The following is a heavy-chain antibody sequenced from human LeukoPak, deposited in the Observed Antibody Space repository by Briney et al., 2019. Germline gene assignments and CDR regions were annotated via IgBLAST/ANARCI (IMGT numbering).Heavy chain of an antibody. J-gene: IGHJ6*03. Sequence: GGSRRLSCTASEFSISHYAMSWVRQAPGKGLEWVAADTSSTTSTYYASSVKGRFTISRDNSMNTPYLQMDSLRADDTAVYYCSKAPLGACAGAVCYYLDVWGKGTTVIVSS. V-gene: IGHV3-23*01. D-gene: IGHD2-8*02. CDR2: DTSSTTST. CDR3: SKAPLGACAGAVCYYLDV. CDR1: EFSISHYA.